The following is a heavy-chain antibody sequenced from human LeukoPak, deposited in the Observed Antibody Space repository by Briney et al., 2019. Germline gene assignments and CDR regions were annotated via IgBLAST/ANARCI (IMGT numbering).Heavy chain of an antibody. J-gene: IGHJ4*02. CDR2: INHSGST. CDR1: GGSFSGYY. V-gene: IGHV4-34*01. Sequence: ESSETLSLTCAVYGGSFSGYYWSWIRQPPGKGLEWIGEINHSGSTNYNPSLKSRVTISVDTSKNQFSLKLSSVTAADTAVYYCAGGGAGPTYYYDSSGQRTFDYWGQGTLVTVSS. D-gene: IGHD3-22*01. CDR3: AGGGAGPTYYYDSSGQRTFDY.